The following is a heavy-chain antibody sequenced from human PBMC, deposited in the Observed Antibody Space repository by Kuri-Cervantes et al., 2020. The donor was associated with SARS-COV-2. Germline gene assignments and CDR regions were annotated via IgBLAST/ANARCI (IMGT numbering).Heavy chain of an antibody. Sequence: ASVKVSCKASGYTFTSYDINWVRQAPGQGLEWMGWINPYNGGTNYAQKLQGRVTMARDTSISTAYMELSRLRSDDTDVYYCARDRGVGTIVGVGIIPDAFDIWGQGTMVTVSS. D-gene: IGHD3-3*01. J-gene: IGHJ3*02. V-gene: IGHV1-2*02. CDR2: INPYNGGT. CDR3: ARDRGVGTIVGVGIIPDAFDI. CDR1: GYTFTSYD.